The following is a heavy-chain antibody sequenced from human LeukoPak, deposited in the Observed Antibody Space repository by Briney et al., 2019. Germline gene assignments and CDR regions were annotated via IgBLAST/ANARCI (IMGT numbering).Heavy chain of an antibody. CDR2: IYSGGST. D-gene: IGHD3-22*01. CDR1: GFTFSSNY. J-gene: IGHJ4*02. V-gene: IGHV3-53*01. Sequence: GGSLRLSCAASGFTFSSNYMSWVRQAPGKGLEGVSVIYSGGSTYYADSVKGRFTISRDNSKNTLYLQMNSLRAEDTAVYYCASLYDTTLGDYFDYWGQGTLVTVSS. CDR3: ASLYDTTLGDYFDY.